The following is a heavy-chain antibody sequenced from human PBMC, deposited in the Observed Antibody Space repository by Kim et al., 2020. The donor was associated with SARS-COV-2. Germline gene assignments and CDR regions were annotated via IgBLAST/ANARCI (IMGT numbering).Heavy chain of an antibody. D-gene: IGHD3-16*01. V-gene: IGHV3-30*18. J-gene: IGHJ6*02. CDR1: GFTFSSYG. CDR3: AKVRGGADYYGMDV. Sequence: GGSLRLSCAASGFTFSSYGMHWVRQAPGKGLEWVAVISYDGSNKYYADSVKGRFTISRDNSKNTLYLQMNSLRAEDTAVYYCAKVRGGADYYGMDVWGQGTTVTVSS. CDR2: ISYDGSNK.